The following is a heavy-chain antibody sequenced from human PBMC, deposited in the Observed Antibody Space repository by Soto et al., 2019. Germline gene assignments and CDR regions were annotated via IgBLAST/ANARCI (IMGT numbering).Heavy chain of an antibody. D-gene: IGHD3-10*01. CDR2: IDTSGTT. CDR3: ARGPRGYVYYHGMDI. J-gene: IGHJ6*02. CDR1: GGSISSYY. Sequence: SETLSLTCTVSGGSISSYYVSWIRQSAGKGLEWIGRIDTSGTTNYNPSLKSRVTMSVDASKNHFSLNLSSVTAADTAVYYCARGPRGYVYYHGMDIWGQGTTVTVSS. V-gene: IGHV4-4*07.